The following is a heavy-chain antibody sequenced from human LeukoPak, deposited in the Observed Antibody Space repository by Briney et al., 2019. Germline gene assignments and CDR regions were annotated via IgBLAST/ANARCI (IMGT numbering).Heavy chain of an antibody. CDR1: GGSFSGYY. V-gene: IGHV4-34*09. CDR2: INHSGST. D-gene: IGHD4/OR15-4a*01. CDR3: ARDRTMLPLDV. J-gene: IGHJ6*02. Sequence: PSETLSLTCAVYGGSFSGYYWSWIRQPPGKGLEWIGEINHSGSTNYNPSLKSRVTISVDTSKNQFSLKLSSVTAADTAVYYCARDRTMLPLDVWGQGTTVTVSS.